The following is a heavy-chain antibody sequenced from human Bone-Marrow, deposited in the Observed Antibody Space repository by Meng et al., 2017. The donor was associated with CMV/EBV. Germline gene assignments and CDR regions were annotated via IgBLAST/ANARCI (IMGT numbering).Heavy chain of an antibody. D-gene: IGHD1-26*01. Sequence: AGYGFTFRCYGMHWVRQDPGKGLEWVAVISYDGSNKYYADSVKGRFTISRDNSKNTLYLQMNSLRAEDTAVYYCAKDRRWELLHLDYWGQGTLVTVSS. CDR2: ISYDGSNK. J-gene: IGHJ4*02. CDR3: AKDRRWELLHLDY. CDR1: GFTFRCYG. V-gene: IGHV3-30*18.